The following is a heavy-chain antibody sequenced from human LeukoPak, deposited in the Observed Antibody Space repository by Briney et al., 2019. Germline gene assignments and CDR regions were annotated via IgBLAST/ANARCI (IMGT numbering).Heavy chain of an antibody. Sequence: PGGSLRLSCAASGFTVISNYMSWVRQAPGKGLEWVSVIYSGGSTYYADSVKGRFTISRDSSKNTLYLQMNTLRAEDTAVYYCAREYSRADAFDIWGQGTLVTVSS. CDR3: AREYSRADAFDI. CDR1: GFTVISNY. D-gene: IGHD2-15*01. V-gene: IGHV3-53*01. J-gene: IGHJ3*02. CDR2: IYSGGST.